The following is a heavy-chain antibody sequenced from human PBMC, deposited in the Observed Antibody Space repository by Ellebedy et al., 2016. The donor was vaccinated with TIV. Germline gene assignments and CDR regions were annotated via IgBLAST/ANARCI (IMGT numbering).Heavy chain of an antibody. CDR3: ARVIDCSGGSCQDY. CDR1: GGSISDYC. CDR2: IYYSGST. J-gene: IGHJ4*02. D-gene: IGHD2-15*01. Sequence: SETLSLTCTVSGGSISDYCWSWIRQPPGKGLEWIGYIYYSGSTNYNPSLKSRVTISVDTSKNQFSLNLSSVTAADTAVYYCARVIDCSGGSCQDYWGQGTLVTVSS. V-gene: IGHV4-59*01.